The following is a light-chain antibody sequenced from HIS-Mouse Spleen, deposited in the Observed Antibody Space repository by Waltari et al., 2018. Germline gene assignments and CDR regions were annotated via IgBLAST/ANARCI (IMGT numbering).Light chain of an antibody. J-gene: IGLJ1*01. Sequence: QSALTQPASVSGSPGQSITISCTGPSSDVGGYNHVSWYQHHPGKAPKLMIYEVSKRPSGIPDRFSGSSSGNTASLTITGAQAEDEADYYCNSRDSSGNHYVFGTGTKVTVL. CDR3: NSRDSSGNHYV. CDR1: SSDVGGYNH. V-gene: IGLV2-14*01. CDR2: EVS.